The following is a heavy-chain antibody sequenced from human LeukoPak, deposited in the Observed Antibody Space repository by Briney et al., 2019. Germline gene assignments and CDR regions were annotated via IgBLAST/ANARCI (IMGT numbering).Heavy chain of an antibody. J-gene: IGHJ4*02. Sequence: PLETLSLTCAVYGGSFSGYYWSWIRQPPGKGLEWIGEINHSGSTNYNPSLKSRVTISVDTSKNQFSLKLSSVTAADTAVYYCARGSPTRYYYGSGSYPPFDYWGQGTLVTVSS. D-gene: IGHD3-10*01. CDR2: INHSGST. V-gene: IGHV4-34*01. CDR3: ARGSPTRYYYGSGSYPPFDY. CDR1: GGSFSGYY.